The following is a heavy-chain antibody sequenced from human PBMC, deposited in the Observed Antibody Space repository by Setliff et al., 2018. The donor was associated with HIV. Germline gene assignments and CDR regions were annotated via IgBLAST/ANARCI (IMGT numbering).Heavy chain of an antibody. CDR1: GFTFSGYY. CDR2: INPHSCGT. CDR3: AREEGSITIFGYFDY. Sequence: ASVKVSCKASGFTFSGYYLHWVRQAPGQGLEWMGWINPHSCGTNYAQNFHGRVTMTRDTSISTAYMELSRLRSDDTAVFYCAREEGSITIFGYFDYWGQGTLVTVSS. V-gene: IGHV1-2*02. D-gene: IGHD3-3*01. J-gene: IGHJ4*02.